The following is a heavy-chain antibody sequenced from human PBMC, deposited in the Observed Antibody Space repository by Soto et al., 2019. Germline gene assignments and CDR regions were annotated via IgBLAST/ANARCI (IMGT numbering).Heavy chain of an antibody. CDR1: GFSLSTSGEG. Sequence: QITLKESGPTLVKPTQTLTLTCTFSGFSLSTSGEGVGWIRQPPGKALEWLALIYWNDDKRYSPSLKSRLTITKDTSKNQVVLTMTNMDPVDTATYYCAHRHPYYYGMDVWGQGTTVTVSS. CDR3: AHRHPYYYGMDV. J-gene: IGHJ6*02. CDR2: IYWNDDK. V-gene: IGHV2-5*01.